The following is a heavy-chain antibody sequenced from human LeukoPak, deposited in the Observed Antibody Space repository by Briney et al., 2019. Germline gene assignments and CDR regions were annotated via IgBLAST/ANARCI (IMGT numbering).Heavy chain of an antibody. Sequence: ASVKVSCKASGYTFSSYAMNWVRQAPGQGLEWMGWINTITGNPTYVQGFTGRFVFSLDTSVSTAYLQISSLKAEDTAVYYCARVRGYGDYEYYFDFWGQGTLVTVSS. J-gene: IGHJ4*02. CDR3: ARVRGYGDYEYYFDF. CDR2: INTITGNP. CDR1: GYTFSSYA. V-gene: IGHV7-4-1*02. D-gene: IGHD4-17*01.